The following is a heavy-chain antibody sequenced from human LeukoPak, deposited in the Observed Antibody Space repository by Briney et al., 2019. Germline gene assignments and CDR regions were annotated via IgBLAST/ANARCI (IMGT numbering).Heavy chain of an antibody. V-gene: IGHV1-8*01. CDR3: ALGPYDYVWGSLYYFDY. D-gene: IGHD3-16*01. CDR2: MNPNSGNT. CDR1: GYTFTSYD. Sequence: GASVKVSCKASGYTFTSYDINWVRQATGQGLEWMGWMNPNSGNTGYAQKFQGRVTMTRNTSISTAYMELSSLRSEDTAVYYCALGPYDYVWGSLYYFDYWGQGTLVTVSS. J-gene: IGHJ4*02.